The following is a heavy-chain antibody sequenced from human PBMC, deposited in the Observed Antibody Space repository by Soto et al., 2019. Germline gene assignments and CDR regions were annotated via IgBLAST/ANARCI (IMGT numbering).Heavy chain of an antibody. D-gene: IGHD4-17*01. V-gene: IGHV4-31*03. Sequence: QVQLQESGPGLVKPSQTLSLTCTVSGGSISSGGYYWSWIRQHPGKGLEGIGYIYYSGSTYYNPSLKSRVTISVDTSKNQFSLKLSSVTAADTAVYYCARATVTTSRLPDAFDIWGQGTMVTVSS. CDR1: GGSISSGGYY. CDR2: IYYSGST. CDR3: ARATVTTSRLPDAFDI. J-gene: IGHJ3*02.